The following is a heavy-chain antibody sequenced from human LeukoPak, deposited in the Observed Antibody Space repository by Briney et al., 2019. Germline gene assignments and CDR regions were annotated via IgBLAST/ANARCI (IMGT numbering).Heavy chain of an antibody. CDR1: GFTFSNYA. CDR2: ITGSGHTT. Sequence: GGSLRLSCAASGFTFSNYAMSWVRQAPGKGLERVSGITGSGHTTYYADAVRGRFTFSRDNSKNTLFLQMNSLRAEDTAVYYCAKARTLTTLLGSWGQGTLVTVSS. J-gene: IGHJ5*02. D-gene: IGHD4-17*01. V-gene: IGHV3-23*01. CDR3: AKARTLTTLLGS.